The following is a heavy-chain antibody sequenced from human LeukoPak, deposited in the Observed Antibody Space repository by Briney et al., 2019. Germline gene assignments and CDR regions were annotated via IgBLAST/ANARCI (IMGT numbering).Heavy chain of an antibody. CDR3: AREGSGRSYYFDY. D-gene: IGHD2-15*01. V-gene: IGHV4-59*12. Sequence: SETLSLTCTVSGGSISSYYWSWIRQPPGKGLEWIGYIYYSGSTNYNPSLKSRVTISVDTSKNQFSLKLSSVTAADTAVYYCAREGSGRSYYFDYWGQGTLVTVSS. J-gene: IGHJ4*02. CDR1: GGSISSYY. CDR2: IYYSGST.